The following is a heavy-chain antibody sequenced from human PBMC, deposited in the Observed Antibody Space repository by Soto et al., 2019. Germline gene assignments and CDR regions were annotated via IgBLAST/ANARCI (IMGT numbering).Heavy chain of an antibody. CDR1: GSTFSSYT. CDR2: IIPIFGTA. J-gene: IGHJ2*01. V-gene: IGHV1-69*12. CDR3: ARGNHRWLQLWYFDL. D-gene: IGHD5-12*01. Sequence: QVQLVQSGAEVKKPESSVTVSCKASGSTFSSYTISWVRQAPGQGLEWMGGIIPIFGTANYAQKFQGRVTITADESTSTAYLELSSLRSEDTAVYYCARGNHRWLQLWYFDLWGRGTLVTVSS.